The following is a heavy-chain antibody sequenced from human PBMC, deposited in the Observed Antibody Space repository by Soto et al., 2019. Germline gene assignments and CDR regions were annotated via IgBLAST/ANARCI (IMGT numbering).Heavy chain of an antibody. V-gene: IGHV1-18*01. CDR2: ISSYNGDT. J-gene: IGHJ6*02. CDR1: GYTFTKSG. D-gene: IGHD5-12*01. CDR3: AREGVAPYYYYGMDV. Sequence: ASVNVSCKPSGYTFTKSGISWVRQAPGQRPEWMGWISSYNGDTNYAQTFQGSVTMTTDTSTSTAYMELRSLRSDDTAVYYCAREGVAPYYYYGMDVWGQGTPVTVSS.